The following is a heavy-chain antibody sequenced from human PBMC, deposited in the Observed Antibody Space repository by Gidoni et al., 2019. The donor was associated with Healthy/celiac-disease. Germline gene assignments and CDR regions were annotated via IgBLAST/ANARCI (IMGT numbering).Heavy chain of an antibody. D-gene: IGHD2-2*01. CDR1: GSTFTGYG. CDR3: ARDRSYCSSTSCYGFYYYGMDV. J-gene: IGHJ6*02. Sequence: QVQLVQSGAEVKKPGASVRFSCRPFGSTFTGYGPRWLQQAPGQGLEWMGWISAYNGNTNYAQKLQGRVTMTTDTSTSTAYMELRSLRSDDTAVYYCARDRSYCSSTSCYGFYYYGMDVWGQGTTVTVSS. V-gene: IGHV1-18*01. CDR2: ISAYNGNT.